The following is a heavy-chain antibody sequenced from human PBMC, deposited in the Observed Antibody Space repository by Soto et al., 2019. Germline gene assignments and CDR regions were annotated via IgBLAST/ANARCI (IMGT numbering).Heavy chain of an antibody. V-gene: IGHV1-58*01. D-gene: IGHD3-10*01. J-gene: IGHJ6*02. CDR2: IVVGSGNT. CDR1: GFTFTSSA. CDR3: AADSGCVYYYYGMDF. Sequence: ASVKVSCKASGFTFTSSAVQWVRQARGQSLEWIGWIVVGSGNTNYAQKFQERVTITRDMSTSTAYMELSSLRSEDTAVYYCAADSGCVYYYYGMDFRGQGTKVTVSS.